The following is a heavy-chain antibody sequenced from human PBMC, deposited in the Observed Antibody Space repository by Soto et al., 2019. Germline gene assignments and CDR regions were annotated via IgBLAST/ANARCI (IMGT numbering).Heavy chain of an antibody. Sequence: EVQLVESGGGLVQPGMSLRLTCGLSGFKFDEYGMFWVRQAPGKGLEWVSGISWNSGTIGYADSVKGRFTVSRDNAKNSLYLQMSSLRAEDTALYNCAKSTGGTANGMHVWGQGTTVTVSS. CDR3: AKSTGGTANGMHV. V-gene: IGHV3-9*01. J-gene: IGHJ6*02. CDR2: ISWNSGTI. CDR1: GFKFDEYG. D-gene: IGHD2-8*02.